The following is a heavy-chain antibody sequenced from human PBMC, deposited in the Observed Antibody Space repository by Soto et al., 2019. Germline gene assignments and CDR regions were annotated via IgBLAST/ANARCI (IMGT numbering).Heavy chain of an antibody. Sequence: QVQLQESGPGLVKASGTLSLTCDVSGGSISRGYWWTWVRQPPGKGLEWIGEIYDSGTTNYNPSLKNRVTISVDKSRNQLSLKLTSVTAADTAVYYCARVEEDRVVTGNWYFDLWGRGSLVTVSS. J-gene: IGHJ2*01. D-gene: IGHD2-21*02. CDR3: ARVEEDRVVTGNWYFDL. CDR2: IYDSGTT. V-gene: IGHV4-4*02. CDR1: GGSISRGYW.